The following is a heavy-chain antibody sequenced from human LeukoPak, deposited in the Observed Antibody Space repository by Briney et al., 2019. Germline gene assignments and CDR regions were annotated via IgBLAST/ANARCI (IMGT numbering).Heavy chain of an antibody. J-gene: IGHJ3*02. V-gene: IGHV1-8*03. Sequence: ASAKVSCKASGYTFTSYDINWVRQATGQGLEWMGWMNPNSGNTGYAQKFQGRVTITRNTSISTAYMELSSLRSEDTAVYYCARQVGFGELAKAFDIWGQGTMLTVSS. CDR3: ARQVGFGELAKAFDI. CDR2: MNPNSGNT. CDR1: GYTFTSYD. D-gene: IGHD3-10*01.